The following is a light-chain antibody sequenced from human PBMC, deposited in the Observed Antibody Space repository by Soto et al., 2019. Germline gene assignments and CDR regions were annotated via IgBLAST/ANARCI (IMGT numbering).Light chain of an antibody. CDR1: QSGYNN. CDR3: QQYSSWPLT. Sequence: EIVMTQSPATLSASPGERDTLSCRASQSGYNNLAWYQQKPGQAPRLLIYVASTRATGIPARFSGSGSGTEFTLTISSLQSEDFAVYYCQQYSSWPLTFGGGTKVEI. V-gene: IGKV3-15*01. CDR2: VAS. J-gene: IGKJ4*02.